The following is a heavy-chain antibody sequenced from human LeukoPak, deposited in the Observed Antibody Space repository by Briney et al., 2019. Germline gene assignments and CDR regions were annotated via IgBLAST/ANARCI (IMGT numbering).Heavy chain of an antibody. D-gene: IGHD2-2*02. CDR1: GFTFSNYA. CDR3: AKSRYTSSNTNDY. CDR2: INNSGGST. V-gene: IGHV3-23*01. J-gene: IGHJ4*02. Sequence: GGSLRLSCVASGFTFSNYAMTWVRQAPGKGLQWVSTINNSGGSTYYADSVKGRFAISRDNPRNTLYLQMNSLRAEDTAVYYCAKSRYTSSNTNDYWGQGTLVTVSS.